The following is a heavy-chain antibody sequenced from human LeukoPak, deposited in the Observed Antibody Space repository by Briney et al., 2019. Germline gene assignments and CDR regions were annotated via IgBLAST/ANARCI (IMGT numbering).Heavy chain of an antibody. D-gene: IGHD6-19*01. CDR1: GFTFSSHA. J-gene: IGHJ4*02. CDR3: ARVGGGWLIHFDY. V-gene: IGHV3-23*01. Sequence: PGGSLRLSCAASGFTFSSHAMSWVRQAPGKGLEWVSAISTSGGSTYYADSVKGRFTISRDNAKNSLYLQMNSLRAEDTAVYYCARVGGGWLIHFDYWGQGTLVTVSS. CDR2: ISTSGGST.